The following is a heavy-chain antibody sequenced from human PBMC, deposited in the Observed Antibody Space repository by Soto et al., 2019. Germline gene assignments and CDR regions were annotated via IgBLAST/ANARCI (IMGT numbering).Heavy chain of an antibody. J-gene: IGHJ3*02. CDR1: GYSFTTYG. D-gene: IGHD1-26*01. Sequence: QVQLVQSGAEMKKPGASVKVSCKASGYSFTTYGISWVRQAPGQGLEWVGWISPYDGNANYALKLQGRVTMTTDTSTSTAYMELRSLRSDDTALYYCARDPWEASLLPGIWGQGTMVTVSS. CDR2: ISPYDGNA. V-gene: IGHV1-18*01. CDR3: ARDPWEASLLPGI.